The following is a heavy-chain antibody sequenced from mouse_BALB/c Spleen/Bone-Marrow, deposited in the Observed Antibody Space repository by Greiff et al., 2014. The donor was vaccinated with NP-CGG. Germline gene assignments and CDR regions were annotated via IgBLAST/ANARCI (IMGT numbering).Heavy chain of an antibody. CDR2: ISSGGGYT. D-gene: IGHD4-1*01. Sequence: DVQLQESGGDLVKPGGSLKLSCAASGFTFSTYDMSWVRQTPDKRLEWVATISSGGGYTYYPDSVKGRFTISRDNANNTLYLQMSSLKSEDTAMYYCTRQRNWDHYAMDYWGQGTSVTVSS. V-gene: IGHV5-6*01. CDR1: GFTFSTYD. CDR3: TRQRNWDHYAMDY. J-gene: IGHJ4*01.